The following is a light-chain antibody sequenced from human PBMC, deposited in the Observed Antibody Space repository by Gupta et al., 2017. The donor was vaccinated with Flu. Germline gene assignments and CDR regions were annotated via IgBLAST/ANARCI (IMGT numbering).Light chain of an antibody. J-gene: IGLJ3*02. CDR2: EIN. V-gene: IGLV3-19*01. Sequence: LGKNARITTHGDSGSNYYVSWYPQQPGQAPRLVIVEINNRPSGIPDRFSGSRSGNTASLTITVPQAEDEADYYCNSHASSDKLVFGGGTKLTVL. CDR3: NSHASSDKLV. CDR1: SGSNYY.